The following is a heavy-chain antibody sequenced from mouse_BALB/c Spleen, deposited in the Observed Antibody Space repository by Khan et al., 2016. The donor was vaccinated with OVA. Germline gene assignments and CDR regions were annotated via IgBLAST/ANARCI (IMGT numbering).Heavy chain of an antibody. Sequence: VQLQESGAELARPGASVKMSCKASGYTFTSYTIHWIKQRPGQGLEWIGYINPSSGYTNYNPKFMDKATLTADKSSTTAYMQLSSLTSDDSAGDYCARDGAYYRNDGWFAYWGQGTLVTVSA. CDR1: GYTFTSYT. V-gene: IGHV1-4*01. D-gene: IGHD2-14*01. CDR3: ARDGAYYRNDGWFAY. CDR2: INPSSGYT. J-gene: IGHJ3*01.